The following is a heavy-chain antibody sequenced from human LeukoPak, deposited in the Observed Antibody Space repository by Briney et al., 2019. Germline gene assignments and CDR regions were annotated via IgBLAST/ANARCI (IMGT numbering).Heavy chain of an antibody. D-gene: IGHD1-26*01. Sequence: TGGSLRLSCAASGFTFSDYSMNWVRQAPGKGLGWFSSISRNRSHVYYGGSVGGGLTIGSDDDRNSLFLEMNDLRADEMAAYYCVRDFMAMGGKTAYLHYWGQGTLVTVSS. V-gene: IGHV3-21*04. CDR3: VRDFMAMGGKTAYLHY. J-gene: IGHJ1*01. CDR1: GFTFSDYS. CDR2: ISRNRSHV.